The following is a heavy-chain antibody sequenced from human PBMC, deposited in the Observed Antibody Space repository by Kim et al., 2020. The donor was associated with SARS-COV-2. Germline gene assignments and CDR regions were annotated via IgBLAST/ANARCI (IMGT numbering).Heavy chain of an antibody. CDR2: ISYDGSNK. V-gene: IGHV3-30*18. CDR3: SKDALYRGAFDY. CDR1: GFTFSSYG. D-gene: IGHD2-8*01. Sequence: GGSLRLSCAASGFTFSSYGMHWVRQAPGKGLEWVAVISYDGSNKYYADSVKGRFTISRDNSKNTLYLQMNSLRAEDTAVYYCSKDALYRGAFDYWGQGT. J-gene: IGHJ4*02.